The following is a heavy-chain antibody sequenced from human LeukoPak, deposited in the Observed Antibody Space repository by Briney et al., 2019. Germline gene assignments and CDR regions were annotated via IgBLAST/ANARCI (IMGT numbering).Heavy chain of an antibody. V-gene: IGHV3-72*01. CDR1: GFSFIAYY. J-gene: IGHJ4*02. D-gene: IGHD1-14*01. CDR3: ARSGTGWTEIFDY. Sequence: PGGSLRLSCAASGFSFIAYYMDWVRQAPGKGLEWVGRTRNKANSYTTEYAASVKGRFTISRDDSSNSLYLQMNSLDTEDTAVYFCARSGTGWTEIFDYWGQGTLVTVSS. CDR2: TRNKANSYTT.